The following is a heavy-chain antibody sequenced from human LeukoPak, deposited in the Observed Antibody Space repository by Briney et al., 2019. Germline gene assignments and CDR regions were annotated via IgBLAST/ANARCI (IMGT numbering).Heavy chain of an antibody. CDR3: ARVQSSSWGYAFDI. CDR2: ISADNGNT. D-gene: IGHD6-13*01. V-gene: IGHV1-18*01. J-gene: IGHJ3*02. CDR1: GYTFTTYN. Sequence: ASVKVSCKASGYTFTTYNINWVRQAPGQGLEWMGWISADNGNTNYAQKFQGRVTMTTDTSTSTVYMELRSLRSDDTAVYYCARVQSSSWGYAFDIWGQGTMVTVSS.